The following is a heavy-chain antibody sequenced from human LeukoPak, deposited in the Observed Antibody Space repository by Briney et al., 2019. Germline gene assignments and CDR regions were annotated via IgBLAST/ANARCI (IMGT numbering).Heavy chain of an antibody. CDR1: GGSISSYY. CDR3: ASPGYCSSTSCYGIFDY. V-gene: IGHV4-59*01. Sequence: SETLSLTCTVSGGSISSYYWSWIRQPPGKGLEWIGYIYYSGSTNYNPSLKSRVTISVDTSKNQFSLKLSSVTAADTAVYYCASPGYCSSTSCYGIFDYWGQGTLVTVSS. D-gene: IGHD2-2*01. CDR2: IYYSGST. J-gene: IGHJ4*02.